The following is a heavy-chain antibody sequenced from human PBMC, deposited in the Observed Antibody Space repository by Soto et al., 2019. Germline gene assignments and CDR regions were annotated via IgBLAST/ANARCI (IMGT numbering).Heavy chain of an antibody. CDR1: GFTFSSYT. Sequence: PGGSLRLSCAASGFTFSSYTMSWVRQAPGKGLEWVSGISATGGSTYYADSVKGRFTFSSDNSKNTLYLQMNSLRDEDTAEYYCAKGFIRDCGGDCTVDTWGQGTLVTVSS. D-gene: IGHD2-21*02. CDR2: ISATGGST. CDR3: AKGFIRDCGGDCTVDT. V-gene: IGHV3-23*01. J-gene: IGHJ5*02.